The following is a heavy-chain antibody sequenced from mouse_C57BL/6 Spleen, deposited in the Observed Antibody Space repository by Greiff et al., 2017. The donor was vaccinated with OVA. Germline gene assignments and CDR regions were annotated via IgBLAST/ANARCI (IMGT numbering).Heavy chain of an antibody. J-gene: IGHJ2*01. CDR3: ARGEAYFDY. CDR2: IRNKANGYTT. Sequence: EVKVVESGGGLVQPGGSLSLSCAASGFTFTDYYMSWVRQPPGKALEWLGFIRNKANGYTTEYSASVKGRFTISRDNSQSILYLQMNALRAEDSATYYCARGEAYFDYWGQGTTLTVSS. V-gene: IGHV7-3*01. CDR1: GFTFTDYY.